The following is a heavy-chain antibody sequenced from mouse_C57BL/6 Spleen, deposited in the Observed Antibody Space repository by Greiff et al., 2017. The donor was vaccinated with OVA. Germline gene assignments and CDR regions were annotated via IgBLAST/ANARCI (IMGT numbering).Heavy chain of an antibody. D-gene: IGHD2-4*01. J-gene: IGHJ3*01. Sequence: VQLQQPGAELVRPGSSVKLSCKASGYTFTSYWMHWVKQRPIQGLEWIGNIDPSDSETHYNQKFKDKATLTVDKSSSTAYMQLSSLTSEDSAVYYCAKGLEGLRPFAYWGQGTLVTVSA. CDR3: AKGLEGLRPFAY. CDR2: IDPSDSET. V-gene: IGHV1-52*01. CDR1: GYTFTSYW.